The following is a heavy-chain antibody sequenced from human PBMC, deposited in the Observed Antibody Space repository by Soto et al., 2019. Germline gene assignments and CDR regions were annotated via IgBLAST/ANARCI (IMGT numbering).Heavy chain of an antibody. J-gene: IGHJ4*02. CDR2: ISGSGANT. CDR1: GITFSNHA. V-gene: IGHV3-23*01. Sequence: GESLILSCAASGITFSNHALRCVRQAPGKGLEWVSGISGSGANTHYADSVKGRFTISRDNSKNTLSLQMNSLSPDDTAVYFCAKEHGGGTSTITSYFDYWGGGT. D-gene: IGHD5-12*01. CDR3: AKEHGGGTSTITSYFDY.